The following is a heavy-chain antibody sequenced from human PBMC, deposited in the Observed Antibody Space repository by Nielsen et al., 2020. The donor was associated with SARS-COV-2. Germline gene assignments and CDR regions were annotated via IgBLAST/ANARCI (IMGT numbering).Heavy chain of an antibody. Sequence: LKISCAASGFTFSSYGMHWVRQAPGKGLEWVAVISYDGSNKYYADSVKGRFTISRDNSKNTLNLQMNSLRAEDTAVYYCASDSNSYNYYYYYGMDVWGQGTTVTVSS. J-gene: IGHJ6*02. CDR1: GFTFSSYG. CDR3: ASDSNSYNYYYYYGMDV. CDR2: ISYDGSNK. D-gene: IGHD2-2*01. V-gene: IGHV3-30*03.